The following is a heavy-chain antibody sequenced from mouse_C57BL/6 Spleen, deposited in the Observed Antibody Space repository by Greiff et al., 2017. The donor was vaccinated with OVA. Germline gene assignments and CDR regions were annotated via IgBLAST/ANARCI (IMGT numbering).Heavy chain of an antibody. D-gene: IGHD1-1*01. CDR3: ARPYYYGSSPYYFDY. CDR2: ISSGGSYT. CDR1: GFTFSSYG. Sequence: DVKLVESGGDLVKPGGSLKLSCAASGFTFSSYGMSWVRQTPDKRLEWVATISSGGSYTYYPDSVKGRFTISRDNAKNTLYLQMSSLKSEDTAMYYCARPYYYGSSPYYFDYWGQGTTLTVSS. V-gene: IGHV5-6*02. J-gene: IGHJ2*01.